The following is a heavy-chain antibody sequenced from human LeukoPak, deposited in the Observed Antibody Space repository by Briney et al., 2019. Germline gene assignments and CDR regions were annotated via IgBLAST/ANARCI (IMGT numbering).Heavy chain of an antibody. V-gene: IGHV1-8*01. CDR2: MNPNSGNT. CDR3: ARGKLYSGYAPGGDAFDI. CDR1: GYTFTSYD. Sequence: ASVKVSCKASGYTFTSYDINWVRQATGQGLEWMGWMNPNSGNTGYAQKFQGRVTMTRNTSISTAYMELSSLRSEDTAVYYCARGKLYSGYAPGGDAFDIWGQGTMVTVSS. D-gene: IGHD5-12*01. J-gene: IGHJ3*02.